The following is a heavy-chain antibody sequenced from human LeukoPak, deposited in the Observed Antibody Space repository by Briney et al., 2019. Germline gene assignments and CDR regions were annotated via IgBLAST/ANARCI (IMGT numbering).Heavy chain of an antibody. V-gene: IGHV4-39*01. CDR1: GGSISSSSSY. J-gene: IGHJ6*01. CDR3: ARPTGYSSGWFFYGMDV. D-gene: IGHD6-19*01. Sequence: PSETLSLSSTVSGGSISSSSSYWGWIRQPPGKGLEWIGSIYYSGSTYYNSSLKSRVTMSVDTSKNQFSLKLSSVTAADTAVYYCARPTGYSSGWFFYGMDVWRQRTTVTVSS. CDR2: IYYSGST.